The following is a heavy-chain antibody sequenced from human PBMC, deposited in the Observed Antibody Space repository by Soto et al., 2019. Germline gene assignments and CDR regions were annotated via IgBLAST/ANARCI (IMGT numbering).Heavy chain of an antibody. D-gene: IGHD3-10*01. J-gene: IGHJ4*02. CDR3: GGQLLSFL. V-gene: IGHV3-15*01. Sequence: GGSLRLSCAASGFTFSNAWMSWVRQAPGKGLEWVGSINRNTDGGTTHYAAPVKGRFTISRDDSKNTLYLQMNSLKTEDTAVYYCGGQLLSFLWGQGTLVTVSS. CDR2: INRNTDGGTT. CDR1: GFTFSNAW.